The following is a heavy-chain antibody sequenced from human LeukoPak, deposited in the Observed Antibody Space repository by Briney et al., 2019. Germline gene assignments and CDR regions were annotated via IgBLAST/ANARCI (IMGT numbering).Heavy chain of an antibody. V-gene: IGHV4-34*01. Sequence: SETLSLTCAVYGGSFSGYYWSWIRQPPGKGLEWIGEINHSGSTNYNPSLKSRVTISVDTSKNQFSLKLSSVTAADTAVYYCAIVNIAARPAEKKSRHRLGIHGFDYWGQGTLVTVSS. J-gene: IGHJ4*02. CDR3: AIVNIAARPAEKKSRHRLGIHGFDY. D-gene: IGHD6-6*01. CDR1: GGSFSGYY. CDR2: INHSGST.